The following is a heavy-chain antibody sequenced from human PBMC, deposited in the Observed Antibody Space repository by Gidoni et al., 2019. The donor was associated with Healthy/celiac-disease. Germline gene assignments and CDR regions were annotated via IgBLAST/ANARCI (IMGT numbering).Heavy chain of an antibody. CDR1: GFTFSSYA. CDR2: ISGSGGST. CDR3: AKGAHYYGSGSINNWFDP. J-gene: IGHJ5*02. Sequence: EVQLVESGGGLVQPGGSLRLSCAASGFTFSSYAMSWVRQAPGKGLEWVSAISGSGGSTYYADSVKGRFTISRDKSKNTLYLQMNSLRAEDTAVYYCAKGAHYYGSGSINNWFDPWGQGTLVTVSS. D-gene: IGHD3-10*01. V-gene: IGHV3-23*04.